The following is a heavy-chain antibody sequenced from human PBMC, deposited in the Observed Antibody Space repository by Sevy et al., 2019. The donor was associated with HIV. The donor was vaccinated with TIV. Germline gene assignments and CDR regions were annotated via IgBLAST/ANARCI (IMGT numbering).Heavy chain of an antibody. Sequence: GESLKISCAASGFTFSDYYISWIRQAPGKGLEWVSDISSGSTYTKYADSVKGRITISRDNAKNSLYLQMNSLRVEDTAVYYCARDRRNYAGQYFDYWGQGTLVTVSS. J-gene: IGHJ4*02. D-gene: IGHD1-7*01. V-gene: IGHV3-11*06. CDR1: GFTFSDYY. CDR2: ISSGSTYT. CDR3: ARDRRNYAGQYFDY.